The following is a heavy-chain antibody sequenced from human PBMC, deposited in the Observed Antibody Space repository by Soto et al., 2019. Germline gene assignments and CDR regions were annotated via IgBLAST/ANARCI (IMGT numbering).Heavy chain of an antibody. V-gene: IGHV4-61*01. J-gene: IGHJ4*02. Sequence: SETLSLTCTVSGGSVSSGSYYWSWIRQPPGKGLEWIGYIYYSGSTNYNPSLKSRVTISVDTPKNQFSLKLSSVTAADTAVYYCARTLEVVAATFDYWGQGTLVTVSS. D-gene: IGHD2-15*01. CDR3: ARTLEVVAATFDY. CDR2: IYYSGST. CDR1: GGSVSSGSYY.